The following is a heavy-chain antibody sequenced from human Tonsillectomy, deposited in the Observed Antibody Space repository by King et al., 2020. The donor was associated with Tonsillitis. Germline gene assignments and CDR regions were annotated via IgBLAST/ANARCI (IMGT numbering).Heavy chain of an antibody. Sequence: VQLVESGAEVKKPGESLKISCKGSGYIFTSYWIGWVRQMPGKGLEWMGIIYPVDSDTRYSPSFQGQVTISADKSISTAYLQWSSLKASDTDMYYYARQGVLGWALLVGDAFDIWGQGTIVTVSS. CDR3: ARQGVLGWALLVGDAFDI. D-gene: IGHD1-26*01. J-gene: IGHJ3*02. CDR2: IYPVDSDT. V-gene: IGHV5-51*01. CDR1: GYIFTSYW.